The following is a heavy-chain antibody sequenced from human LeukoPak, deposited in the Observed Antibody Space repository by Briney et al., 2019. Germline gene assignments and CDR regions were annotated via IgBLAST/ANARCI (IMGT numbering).Heavy chain of an antibody. CDR1: GYTFTGYY. CDR3: ARWTYSGSYAGGFDY. CDR2: INPNSGGT. J-gene: IGHJ4*02. D-gene: IGHD1-26*01. Sequence: ASVKVSCKASGYTFTGYYMHWVRQAPGQGLEWMGRINPNSGGTNYAQKFQGRVTMTRDTSISTAYMELSRLRSDDTAVYYCARWTYSGSYAGGFDYWGQGTLVTVSS. V-gene: IGHV1-2*06.